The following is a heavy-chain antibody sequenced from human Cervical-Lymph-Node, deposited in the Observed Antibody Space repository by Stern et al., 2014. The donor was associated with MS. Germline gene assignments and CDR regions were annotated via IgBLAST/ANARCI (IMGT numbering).Heavy chain of an antibody. CDR3: AKDPGFCSKTHCYRRYYFDY. D-gene: IGHD2-2*02. CDR1: GFNFSSYG. J-gene: IGHJ4*02. V-gene: IGHV3-30*18. CDR2: ITYDGTNK. Sequence: QVQLVESGGGVVQPGRSLRLSCVASGFNFSSYGMHWVRQAPGKGLDWVSFITYDGTNKYYADSVKGRFTISRDNSKNTLFLQLNSLRAEDTAVYYCAKDPGFCSKTHCYRRYYFDYWGQGNLVTVSS.